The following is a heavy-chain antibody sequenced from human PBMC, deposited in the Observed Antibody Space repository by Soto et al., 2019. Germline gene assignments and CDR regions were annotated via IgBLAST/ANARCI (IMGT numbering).Heavy chain of an antibody. D-gene: IGHD3-10*01. CDR1: GYTFTGHY. J-gene: IGHJ3*02. CDR3: AREPMVRAAHGFDI. CDR2: INPNSVGT. Sequence: SVKVDCKAAGYTFTGHYMDWVRQAPGQGLEWMGWINPNSVGTNYAQKFQGRVTMPRDTSISTAYMELSRLRSDDTAVYYCAREPMVRAAHGFDIWGQGTMVTVSS. V-gene: IGHV1-2*02.